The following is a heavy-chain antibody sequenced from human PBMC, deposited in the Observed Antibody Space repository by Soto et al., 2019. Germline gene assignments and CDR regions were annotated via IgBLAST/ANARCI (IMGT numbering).Heavy chain of an antibody. D-gene: IGHD3-10*01. V-gene: IGHV1-3*01. CDR2: INAGNGNT. Sequence: ASVKVSCKASGYTFTSYAMHWVRQAPGQRLEWMGWINAGNGNTKYSQKFQGRVTITRDTSASTAYMELSSLRSEDTAVYYCARALESYYLISPHCYHYYTDFWGTGITGTLSS. CDR3: ARALESYYLISPHCYHYYTDF. J-gene: IGHJ6*03. CDR1: GYTFTSYA.